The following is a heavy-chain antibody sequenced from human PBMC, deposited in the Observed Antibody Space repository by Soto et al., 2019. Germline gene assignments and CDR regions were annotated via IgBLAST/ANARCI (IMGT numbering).Heavy chain of an antibody. J-gene: IGHJ6*03. CDR1: GGSISSGGYY. V-gene: IGHV4-31*03. D-gene: IGHD3-16*01. CDR3: ARETNYTVPFWGVHYYYYYMDV. CDR2: IYYSGST. Sequence: TLETLSLTCTVSGGSISSGGYYWSWIRQQPGKGLEWIGYIYYSGSTYYNPSLKSRVTISVDTSKNQFSLKLSSVTAADTAVYYCARETNYTVPFWGVHYYYYYMDVWGKGTTVTVSS.